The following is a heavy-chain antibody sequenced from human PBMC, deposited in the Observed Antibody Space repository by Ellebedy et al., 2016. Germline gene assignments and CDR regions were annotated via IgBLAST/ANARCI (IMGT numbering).Heavy chain of an antibody. J-gene: IGHJ2*01. Sequence: GGSLRLSCAASGFTFSSYSMNWVRQAPGKGLEWVSSISSSSSYIYYADSVKGRFTISRDNAKNSLYLQMNSLRAEDTAVYYCAGNYDFWSGYTPQDWYFDLWGRGTLVTVSS. CDR1: GFTFSSYS. CDR2: ISSSSSYI. D-gene: IGHD3-3*01. V-gene: IGHV3-21*01. CDR3: AGNYDFWSGYTPQDWYFDL.